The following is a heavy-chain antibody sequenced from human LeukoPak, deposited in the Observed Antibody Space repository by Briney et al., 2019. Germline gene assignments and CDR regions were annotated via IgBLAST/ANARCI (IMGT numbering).Heavy chain of an antibody. CDR3: ARDNRGCNYFDY. D-gene: IGHD5-24*01. J-gene: IGHJ4*02. CDR1: GFTFSSYG. CDR2: IWYDGSNK. Sequence: PGGSLRLSCAASGFTFSSYGMHWVRQAPGKGLEWVAVIWYDGSNKYYADSVRGRFTISRDNSKNTLYLQMNSLRAEDTAVYYCARDNRGCNYFDYWGQGTLVTVSS. V-gene: IGHV3-33*01.